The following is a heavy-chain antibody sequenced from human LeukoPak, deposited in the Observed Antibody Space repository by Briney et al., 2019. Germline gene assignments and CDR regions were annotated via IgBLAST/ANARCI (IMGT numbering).Heavy chain of an antibody. CDR1: VFTFSAYR. CDR2: IKPDGSEK. V-gene: IGHV3-7*01. CDR3: ARDRGRSGWYQFQS. Sequence: PGGSLRLSCGDPVFTFSAYRMSWVRQVPGKGLEWVASIKPDGSEKYYVDSVKGRFTISRDNAKNSLYLQLNSLRAEDTALFYCARDRGRSGWYQFQSWGQGTLVSVSS. J-gene: IGHJ5*02. D-gene: IGHD6-19*01.